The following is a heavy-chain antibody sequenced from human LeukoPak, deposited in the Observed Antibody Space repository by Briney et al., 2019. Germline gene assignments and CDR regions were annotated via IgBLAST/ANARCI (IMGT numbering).Heavy chain of an antibody. D-gene: IGHD4-23*01. CDR3: AKRGGDNYYFDS. CDR2: ITRSGVST. CDR1: AFTFSSYA. J-gene: IGHJ4*02. V-gene: IGHV3-23*01. Sequence: GGSLRLSCAASAFTFSSYAMTWVRQAPGKGLEWLSLITRSGVSTYYTDSVKGRFTISRDNSKNTLYLQMNSLRAEEKAVYYCAKRGGDNYYFDSWGQGTLVTVSS.